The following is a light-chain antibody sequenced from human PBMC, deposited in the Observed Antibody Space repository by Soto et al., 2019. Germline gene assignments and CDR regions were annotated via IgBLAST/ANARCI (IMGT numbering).Light chain of an antibody. CDR2: SAS. J-gene: IGKJ4*01. Sequence: DIQMTQSPSSVSAFVGESVTITCHASQRISAFLNWYHQKPGKAPKLLIYSASYLQSGVPSNFSGSGSGKDFTLSSVTLQPEDSGTYFCQQRYRLPPTFGGGTKVEI. V-gene: IGKV1-39*01. CDR1: QRISAF. CDR3: QQRYRLPPT.